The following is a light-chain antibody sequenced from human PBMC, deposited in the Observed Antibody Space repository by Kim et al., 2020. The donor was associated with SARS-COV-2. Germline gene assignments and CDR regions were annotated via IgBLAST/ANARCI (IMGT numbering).Light chain of an antibody. Sequence: AAVGDSVTITCRTSQTISNYLNWYQQKPGKAPKLLIFTASSLQSGVPSRFSGRASGTDFTLTITSLQPEDFATYYCQQSYVTPRTFGQGTKVDIK. CDR2: TAS. V-gene: IGKV1-39*01. CDR1: QTISNY. J-gene: IGKJ1*01. CDR3: QQSYVTPRT.